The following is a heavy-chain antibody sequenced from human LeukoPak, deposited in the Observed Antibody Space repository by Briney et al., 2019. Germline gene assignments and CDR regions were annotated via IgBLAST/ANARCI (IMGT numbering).Heavy chain of an antibody. Sequence: GGSLSLFWAASGFTFDDYGMSWVRQAPGRGLEWLSFINWVGGSTGYADSVKGRFTISRDNGKNSLYLQMNSLRAEDTALYYCARDRREWELLRDAFDIWGQGTMVTVSS. J-gene: IGHJ3*02. D-gene: IGHD1-26*01. V-gene: IGHV3-20*04. CDR1: GFTFDDYG. CDR2: INWVGGST. CDR3: ARDRREWELLRDAFDI.